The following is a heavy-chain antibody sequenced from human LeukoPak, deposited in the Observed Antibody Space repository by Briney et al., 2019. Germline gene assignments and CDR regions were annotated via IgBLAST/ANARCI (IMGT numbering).Heavy chain of an antibody. CDR2: ISHSGTT. Sequence: SETLSLTCAVSGYSITSGFSWGWIRQPPGKGLEWIGTISHSGTTDYKSTLESRLTMSMDTSKDLFSLRLTSVTAADTAVYYCAREGAVPGIDPWGQGTLVTVSS. CDR3: AREGAVPGIDP. D-gene: IGHD3-16*01. CDR1: GYSITSGFS. J-gene: IGHJ5*02. V-gene: IGHV4-38-2*02.